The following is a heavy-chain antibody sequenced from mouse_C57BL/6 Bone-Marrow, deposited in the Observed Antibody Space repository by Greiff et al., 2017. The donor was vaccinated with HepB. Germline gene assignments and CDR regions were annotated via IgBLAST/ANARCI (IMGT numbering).Heavy chain of an antibody. CDR1: GFTFSNYW. Sequence: EVQVVESGGGLVQPGGSMKLSCVASGFTFSNYWMNWVRQSPEKGLEWVAQIRLKSDNYATHHAESVKGRFTISRDDSKSSVYLHMNNLRAEDTGIYYCSGGGGFIYLWYFDDWGTGTTVTVSS. V-gene: IGHV6-3*01. D-gene: IGHD1-1*01. J-gene: IGHJ1*03. CDR3: SGGGGFIYLWYFDD. CDR2: IRLKSDNYAT.